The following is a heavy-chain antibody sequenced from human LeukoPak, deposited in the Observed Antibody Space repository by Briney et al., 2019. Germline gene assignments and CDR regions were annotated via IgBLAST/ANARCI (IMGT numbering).Heavy chain of an antibody. CDR2: IYYSGST. CDR1: GGFISSYY. D-gene: IGHD3-16*01. Sequence: SETLSLTCTVSGGFISSYYWSWIRQPPGKGLEWIGYIYYSGSTNYNPSLKSRVSISLDTSKNQFSLKLSSVTAADTAGYYCAGEGGGSYAFDIWGQGTMVTVSS. CDR3: AGEGGGSYAFDI. J-gene: IGHJ3*02. V-gene: IGHV4-59*01.